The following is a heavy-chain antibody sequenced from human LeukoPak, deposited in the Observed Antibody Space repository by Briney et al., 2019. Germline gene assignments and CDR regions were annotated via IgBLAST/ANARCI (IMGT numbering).Heavy chain of an antibody. J-gene: IGHJ4*02. CDR3: AKEAQQLVKNYFDY. Sequence: GGSLRLSCAASGFSFNNYAMSWVRHAPGKGLEWVSGISGSGGSTYYADSMKGRFTISRDNSKNTLYLQMNSLRAEDTAVYYCAKEAQQLVKNYFDYWGQGTLVTVSS. CDR1: GFSFNNYA. D-gene: IGHD6-13*01. CDR2: ISGSGGST. V-gene: IGHV3-23*01.